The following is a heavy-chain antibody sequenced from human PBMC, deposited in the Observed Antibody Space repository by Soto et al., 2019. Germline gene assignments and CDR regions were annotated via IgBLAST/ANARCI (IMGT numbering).Heavy chain of an antibody. Sequence: QVQLVQSGAEVKKPGSSVKVSCKVSVGTFSNYAIAWVRLAPGHGLEWMGGIVPIFGTTYYTQKFQGRATIIADASTTTVYLEMSSLRSEDTAIYSCARVEAVAGLYNYHGLDVWGQGTSVTVSS. V-gene: IGHV1-69*12. D-gene: IGHD6-19*01. J-gene: IGHJ6*02. CDR2: IVPIFGTT. CDR3: ARVEAVAGLYNYHGLDV. CDR1: VGTFSNYA.